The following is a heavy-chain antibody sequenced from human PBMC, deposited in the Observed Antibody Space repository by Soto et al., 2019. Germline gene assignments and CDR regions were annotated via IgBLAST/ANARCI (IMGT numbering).Heavy chain of an antibody. CDR3: ARGFSSYSDH. CDR2: MNPNTGNT. Sequence: QVQLVQSGAEVKKPGASVKVSCKASGYTFVDYDINWVRQAAGQGLEWMGWMNPNTGNTAYAQKFQGRLTLTRETSISTAYMDLNSLTSEDTAVYYCARGFSSYSDHWAQGTLVTVSS. CDR1: GYTFVDYD. V-gene: IGHV1-8*01. J-gene: IGHJ5*02. D-gene: IGHD3-10*01.